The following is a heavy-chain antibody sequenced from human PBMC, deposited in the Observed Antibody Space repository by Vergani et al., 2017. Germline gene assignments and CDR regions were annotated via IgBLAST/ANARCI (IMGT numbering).Heavy chain of an antibody. J-gene: IGHJ6*02. CDR1: GFTFSSYA. CDR2: ISGSGGST. V-gene: IGHV3-23*01. CDR3: ANPSDVLRYFDWSPYGMDV. Sequence: EVQLLESGGGLVQPGGSLRLSCAASGFTFSSYAMSWVRQAPGKGLEWVSAISGSGGSTYYADSVKGRFTISRDNSKNTLYLQMNSLRAEDTAVYYCANPSDVLRYFDWSPYGMDVWGQGP. D-gene: IGHD3-9*01.